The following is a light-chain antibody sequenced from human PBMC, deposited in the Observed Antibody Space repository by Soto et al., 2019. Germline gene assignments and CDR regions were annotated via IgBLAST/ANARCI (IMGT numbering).Light chain of an antibody. CDR2: EVS. J-gene: IGLJ1*01. V-gene: IGLV2-14*01. CDR3: SSYTSSSTPYV. Sequence: QSVLTQPASVSGSPGQSITISCTGTSSDVGGYNYVSWYQQHPGKAPKLMIYEVSNRPSGVSNRLSGSKSGNTASLTISGLQAEDEADYYCSSYTSSSTPYVFGTGTKGTVL. CDR1: SSDVGGYNY.